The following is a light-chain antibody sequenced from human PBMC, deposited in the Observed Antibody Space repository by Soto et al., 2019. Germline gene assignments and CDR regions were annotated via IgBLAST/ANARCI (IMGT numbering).Light chain of an antibody. CDR1: QSVSSY. CDR2: DAS. Sequence: EIVLTQSPATLSLSPGERATLSCRASQSVSSYLAWYQQKPGQAPMLLIYDASNRATGIPARFSGSGSGTDFTLTISSLEPEDFAVYYCQQRETFGQGTKVDIK. CDR3: QQRET. V-gene: IGKV3-11*01. J-gene: IGKJ1*01.